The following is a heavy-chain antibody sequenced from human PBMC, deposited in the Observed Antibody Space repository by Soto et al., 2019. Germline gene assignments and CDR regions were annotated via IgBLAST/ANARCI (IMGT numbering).Heavy chain of an antibody. V-gene: IGHV3-33*01. D-gene: IGHD6-19*01. Sequence: QVELVESGGAVVQPGRSLRLSCEALGFSFSTYAMHWVRRAPGKGLELVSVIWYDGTDKYYADSVKGRFTISRDNFSNTLYLNMSSLRVEDTAVYYCARGAPYSSGWWFDYWGQGTRVTVSS. CDR1: GFSFSTYA. CDR2: IWYDGTDK. J-gene: IGHJ4*02. CDR3: ARGAPYSSGWWFDY.